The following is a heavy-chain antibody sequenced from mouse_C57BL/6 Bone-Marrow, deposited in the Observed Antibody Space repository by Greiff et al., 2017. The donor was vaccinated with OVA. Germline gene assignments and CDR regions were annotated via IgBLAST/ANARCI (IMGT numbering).Heavy chain of an antibody. V-gene: IGHV1-81*01. D-gene: IGHD1-1*01. CDR3: AREGALLDFDY. J-gene: IGHJ2*01. CDR1: GYTFTSYG. Sequence: QVQLQQSGAELARPGASVKLSCKASGYTFTSYGISWVKQRTGQGLEWIGEIYPRSGNTYYNEKFKGKATLTADKSSSTAYMELRSLTSEDSAVYFCAREGALLDFDYWGQGTTLTVSS. CDR2: IYPRSGNT.